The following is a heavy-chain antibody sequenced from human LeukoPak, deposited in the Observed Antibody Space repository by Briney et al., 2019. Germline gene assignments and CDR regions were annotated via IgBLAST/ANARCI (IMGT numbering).Heavy chain of an antibody. D-gene: IGHD6-19*01. J-gene: IGHJ4*02. CDR2: IYYSGST. V-gene: IGHV4-59*01. CDR1: GGSISSYY. Sequence: SETLSLTCTVSGGSISSYYWSWIRQPPGKGLEWIGYIYYSGSTNYNPSLKSRVTISVDTSKNQFSLKLSSVTAADTAVYYCASQVAGRYLGGKGDYWGQGTLVTVSS. CDR3: ASQVAGRYLGGKGDY.